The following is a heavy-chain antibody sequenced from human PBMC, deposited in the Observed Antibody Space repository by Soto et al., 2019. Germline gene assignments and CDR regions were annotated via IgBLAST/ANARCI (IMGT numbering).Heavy chain of an antibody. J-gene: IGHJ4*02. CDR3: ARGPWDGYYFDY. V-gene: IGHV4-34*01. CDR2: INHSGST. CDR1: GGAFSGYY. Sequence: SETLSLTCAVYGGAFSGYYWSWSRQPPGKGLEWSGEINHSGSTNYNPSLKSRVTISVDTSKNQFSLKLSSVTAADTAVYYCARGPWDGYYFDYWGQGTLLTVS. D-gene: IGHD1-26*01.